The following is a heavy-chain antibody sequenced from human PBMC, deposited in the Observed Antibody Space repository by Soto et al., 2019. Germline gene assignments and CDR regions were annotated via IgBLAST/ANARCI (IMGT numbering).Heavy chain of an antibody. Sequence: SETLSLTCAVYGGSFSGYYWSWIRQPPGKGLEWIGEINHSGSTNYNPSLKSRVTISVDTSKNQFSLKLSSVTAADTAVYYCATFPIVATIPYYFDYWGQGTLVTVSS. V-gene: IGHV4-34*01. J-gene: IGHJ4*02. CDR3: ATFPIVATIPYYFDY. D-gene: IGHD5-12*01. CDR1: GGSFSGYY. CDR2: INHSGST.